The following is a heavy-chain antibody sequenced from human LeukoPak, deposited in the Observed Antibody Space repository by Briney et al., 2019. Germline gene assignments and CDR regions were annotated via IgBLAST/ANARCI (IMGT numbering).Heavy chain of an antibody. CDR2: ISYDGSNK. D-gene: IGHD2-2*03. Sequence: GGSLRLSCAASGFTFSSYGMHWVRQAPGKGLVWVAVISYDGSNKYYADSVKGRFTISRDNSKNSLYLQMNSLRDEDTAVFYCASGSGHWGQGTLVTVSS. V-gene: IGHV3-30*03. J-gene: IGHJ4*02. CDR1: GFTFSSYG. CDR3: ASGSGH.